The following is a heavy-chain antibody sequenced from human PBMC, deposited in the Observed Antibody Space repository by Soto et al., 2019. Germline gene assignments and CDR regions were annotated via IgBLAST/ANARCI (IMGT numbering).Heavy chain of an antibody. CDR1: GFTFSSYG. D-gene: IGHD3-3*01. CDR2: ISYDGSNK. V-gene: IGHV3-30*18. Sequence: GGSLRLSCAASGFTFSSYGMHWVRQAPGKGLEWVAVISYDGSNKYYADSVKGRFTISRDNSKNTLYLQMNSLRAEDTAVYYCANLRFLEWFGAPASDPAFDYWGQGTLVTVSS. J-gene: IGHJ4*02. CDR3: ANLRFLEWFGAPASDPAFDY.